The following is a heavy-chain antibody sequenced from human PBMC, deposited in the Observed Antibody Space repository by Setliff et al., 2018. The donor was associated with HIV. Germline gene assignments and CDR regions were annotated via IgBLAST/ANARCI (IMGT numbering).Heavy chain of an antibody. J-gene: IGHJ4*02. CDR1: GGTFTNHG. CDR3: ARVLSSYYYGSGTPDREFDY. CDR2: VIPMFGIT. D-gene: IGHD3-10*01. Sequence: SVKVSCKASGGTFTNHGIGWVRQAPGRRLEWLGGVIPMFGITNDGQKFQGRVAKNSLYLQMDALRSGDTAVYYCARVLSSYYYGSGTPDREFDYWGQGTLVTVSS. V-gene: IGHV1-69*10.